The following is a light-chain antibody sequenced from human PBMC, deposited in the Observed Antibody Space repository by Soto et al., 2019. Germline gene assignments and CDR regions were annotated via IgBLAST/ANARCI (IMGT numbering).Light chain of an antibody. CDR3: QQYGTSSWT. J-gene: IGKJ1*01. CDR1: QSISSSY. CDR2: GAS. Sequence: EIVLTQSPGTLSLSPGERATLSCRASQSISSSYLAWYQQKPGQAPRLLIYGASSRATGIPDRFSGGGSGTDFTLTISRLEPEAFAVYSCQQYGTSSWTFGQGTKVEIK. V-gene: IGKV3-20*01.